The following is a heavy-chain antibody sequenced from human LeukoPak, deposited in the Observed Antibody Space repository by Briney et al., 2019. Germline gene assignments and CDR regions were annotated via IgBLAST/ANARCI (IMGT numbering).Heavy chain of an antibody. J-gene: IGHJ4*02. V-gene: IGHV3-48*01. Sequence: GGSLRLSCAASGFTFSTYAMSWVRQAPGKGLEWVSYISSSSNVIYYTDSVKGRFTISRDNARNLLSLQMNSLRAEDTAVYYCARGDPIYDFWSGGDYWGQGSLVTVSS. D-gene: IGHD3-3*01. CDR2: ISSSSNVI. CDR3: ARGDPIYDFWSGGDY. CDR1: GFTFSTYA.